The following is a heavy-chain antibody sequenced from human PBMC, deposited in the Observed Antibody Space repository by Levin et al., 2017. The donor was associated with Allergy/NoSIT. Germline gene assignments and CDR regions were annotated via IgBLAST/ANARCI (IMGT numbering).Heavy chain of an antibody. Sequence: GGSLRLSCKGSGSSFTSYWIGWVRQMPGKGLEWMGIIYPGDSDTRYSPSFQGQGTISADKSISTAYLQWSSLKASDTAMYYCARPTIAAAGTSPLPLGYWGQGTLVTVSS. J-gene: IGHJ4*02. D-gene: IGHD6-13*01. CDR1: GSSFTSYW. V-gene: IGHV5-51*01. CDR3: ARPTIAAAGTSPLPLGY. CDR2: IYPGDSDT.